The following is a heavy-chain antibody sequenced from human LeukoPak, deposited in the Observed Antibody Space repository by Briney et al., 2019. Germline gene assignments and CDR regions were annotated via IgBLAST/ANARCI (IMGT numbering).Heavy chain of an antibody. CDR3: ARDRSPDGFDI. D-gene: IGHD1-14*01. J-gene: IGHJ3*02. CDR2: INPNSGDT. Sequence: ASVKVSCKASGYIFTGYYMHWVRQAPGQGLEWMGWINPNSGDTNYAQIFQGGVTMTRDTSISTAYMELSRLRSDDTAVYYCARDRSPDGFDIWGQGTMVTVSS. V-gene: IGHV1-2*02. CDR1: GYIFTGYY.